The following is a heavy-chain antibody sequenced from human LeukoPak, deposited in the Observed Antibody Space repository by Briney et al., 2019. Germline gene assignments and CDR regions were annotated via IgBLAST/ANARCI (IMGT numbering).Heavy chain of an antibody. CDR1: GASVSTNY. J-gene: IGHJ4*02. Sequence: SETLSLTCTVSGASVSTNYWSWIRQSPGKGLEWIGYVYYSVNTNYNPSLKSRVTISADTSKNQFSLKLTSVTAADTAVYYCAKDRILAHWGQGTLVTVSS. CDR3: AKDRILAH. V-gene: IGHV4-59*02. CDR2: VYYSVNT.